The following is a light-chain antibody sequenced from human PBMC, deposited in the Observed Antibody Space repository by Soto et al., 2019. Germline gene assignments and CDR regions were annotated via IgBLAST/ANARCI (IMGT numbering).Light chain of an antibody. Sequence: DIQMTQSPSTLSASVGDRVTITCRASQTIYTYLAWYQHKPGKAPKLLIHKASSLESVVPSRFSGSGSGTEFTLSISSLQPDDFATYYCQQYNSFSTFGQGTRLEIK. CDR1: QTIYTY. J-gene: IGKJ5*01. V-gene: IGKV1-5*03. CDR3: QQYNSFST. CDR2: KAS.